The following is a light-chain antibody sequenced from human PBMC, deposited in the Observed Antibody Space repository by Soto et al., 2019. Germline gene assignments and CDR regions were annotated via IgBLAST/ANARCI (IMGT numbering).Light chain of an antibody. CDR1: QSVSSN. CDR3: QQYNNWPLT. Sequence: EIVMTAAPATLSFSPGERATPSCRASQSVSSNLAWYQQKPGQAPRLLIYGASTRATDIPARFSGSGSETEFTLTISSLQSEDFAIYYCQQYNNWPLTFGGGTKVDIK. J-gene: IGKJ4*01. CDR2: GAS. V-gene: IGKV3-15*01.